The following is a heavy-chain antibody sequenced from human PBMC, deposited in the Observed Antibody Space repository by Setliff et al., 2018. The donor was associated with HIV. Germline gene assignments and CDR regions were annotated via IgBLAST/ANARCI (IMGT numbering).Heavy chain of an antibody. Sequence: PSETLSLTCAVYGGPFSDYYWTWIRQAPGKGLEWIGESSHNGEATYNVSLKSRVTISVATSKRQFSLKLTSVTAADTAVYYCARHASTWYYDTSGPHFDYWGQGTLVTVSS. J-gene: IGHJ4*02. CDR2: SSHNGEA. CDR3: ARHASTWYYDTSGPHFDY. D-gene: IGHD3-22*01. V-gene: IGHV4-34*01. CDR1: GGPFSDYY.